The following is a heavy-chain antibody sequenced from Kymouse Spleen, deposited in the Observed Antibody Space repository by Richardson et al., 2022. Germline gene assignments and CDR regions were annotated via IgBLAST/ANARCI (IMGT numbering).Heavy chain of an antibody. D-gene: IGHD6-6*01. CDR2: ISYDGSNK. Sequence: QVQLVESGGGVVQPGRSLRLSCAASGFTFSSYGMHWVRQAPGKGLEWVAVISYDGSNKYYADSVKGRFTISRDNSKNTLYLQMNSLRAEDTAVYYCAKAEYSSSPGYFDYWGQGTLVTVSS. V-gene: IGHV3-30*18. J-gene: IGHJ4*02. CDR1: GFTFSSYG. CDR3: AKAEYSSSPGYFDY.